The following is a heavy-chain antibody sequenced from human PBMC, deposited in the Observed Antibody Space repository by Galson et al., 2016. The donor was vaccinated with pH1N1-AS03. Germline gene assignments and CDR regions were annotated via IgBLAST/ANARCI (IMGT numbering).Heavy chain of an antibody. D-gene: IGHD1-26*01. Sequence: SETLSLTCTVSGGSISSYCWSWIRQPPGKGLEWIGYISNSGSTNYNPSPKSRVTISVDRSKSQFSLKMSSVTAADTAVYYCARGLTWDYSWSTHFDYWGRGTLVTVSS. CDR3: ARGLTWDYSWSTHFDY. J-gene: IGHJ4*02. CDR1: GGSISSYC. CDR2: ISNSGST. V-gene: IGHV4-59*01.